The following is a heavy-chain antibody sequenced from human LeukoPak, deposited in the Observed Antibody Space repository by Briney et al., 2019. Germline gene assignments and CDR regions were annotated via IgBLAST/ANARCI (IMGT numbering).Heavy chain of an antibody. J-gene: IGHJ4*02. Sequence: QPGGSLRLSCAASGFTFSRYWMHWVRHAPGKGLVWVAHISSDGRITNYADSVKGRFAISRDNAKNTLYLQVNNLRAEDTAVYYCASQVSTGHWGQGTLVTVSS. CDR2: ISSDGRIT. D-gene: IGHD1-1*01. CDR3: ASQVSTGH. CDR1: GFTFSRYW. V-gene: IGHV3-74*01.